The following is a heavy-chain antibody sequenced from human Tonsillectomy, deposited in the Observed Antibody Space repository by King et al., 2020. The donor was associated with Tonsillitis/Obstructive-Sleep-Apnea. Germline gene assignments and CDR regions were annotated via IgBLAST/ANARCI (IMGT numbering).Heavy chain of an antibody. CDR2: IYNAGTT. CDR3: ARAEGNRDPFDV. V-gene: IGHV3-53*01. D-gene: IGHD1-14*01. J-gene: IGHJ3*01. Sequence: VQLVESGGGLIQPGGSLRLSCAASGFSVSLNYITWVRQAPGRGMEWVSIIYNAGTTYYADSVKGRFNISRDNSRNTLNLHTNSLRSEDTAVYYCARAEGNRDPFDVWGQGTMVTVSS. CDR1: GFSVSLNY.